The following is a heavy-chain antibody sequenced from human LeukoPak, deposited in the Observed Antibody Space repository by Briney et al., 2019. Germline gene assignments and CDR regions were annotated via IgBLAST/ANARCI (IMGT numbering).Heavy chain of an antibody. V-gene: IGHV3-15*01. J-gene: IGHJ4*02. CDR2: IKSKTDGGTT. CDR3: TTVDHYYGSGRTAQGPDY. Sequence: GGSLRLSCAASGFTFSNAWMSWVRQAPGKGLEWVGRIKSKTDGGTTDYAAPVKGRFTISRDDSKNTLYLQMNSLKTEDTAVYYCTTVDHYYGSGRTAQGPDYWGQGTLVTVSS. CDR1: GFTFSNAW. D-gene: IGHD3-10*01.